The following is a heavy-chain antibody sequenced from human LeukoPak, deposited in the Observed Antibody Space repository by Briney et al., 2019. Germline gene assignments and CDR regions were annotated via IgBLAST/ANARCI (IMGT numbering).Heavy chain of an antibody. CDR2: ISGSGGST. CDR1: GFTFSLYA. Sequence: PGGSLRLSCAASGFTFSLYAMTWVRQAPGKGLEWVSAISGSGGSTYYADSVKGRFTISRDNSKNTLYLQMNSLRAEDTAVYYCAKSVRGIAVAGYFDYWGQGTLVTVSS. D-gene: IGHD6-19*01. J-gene: IGHJ4*02. V-gene: IGHV3-23*01. CDR3: AKSVRGIAVAGYFDY.